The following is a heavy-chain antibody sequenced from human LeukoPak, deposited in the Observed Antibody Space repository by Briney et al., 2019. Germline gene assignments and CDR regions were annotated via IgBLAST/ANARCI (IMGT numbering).Heavy chain of an antibody. CDR2: ISSSGSTI. V-gene: IGHV3-48*04. CDR1: GFTFSTHW. Sequence: PGGSLRLSCAASGFTFSTHWMNWVRQAPGKGLEWVSYISSSGSTIYHADSVKGRFTISRDNAKNSLYLQMNSLRAEDTAVYYCAELGITMIGGVWGKGTTVTISS. J-gene: IGHJ6*04. D-gene: IGHD3-10*02. CDR3: AELGITMIGGV.